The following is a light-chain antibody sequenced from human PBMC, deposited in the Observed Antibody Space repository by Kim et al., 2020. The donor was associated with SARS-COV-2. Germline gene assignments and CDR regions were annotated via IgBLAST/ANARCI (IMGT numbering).Light chain of an antibody. CDR3: ELYKSYRT. CDR2: KGS. V-gene: IGKV1-5*03. J-gene: IGKJ4*01. CDR1: ESLKSK. Sequence: PSAEGGERDHITGRADESLKSKLAWEQQKPGRPPQHLSYKGSSLEGGVTARCSGSGSGTEFTLPKSSMQPDDFAPYECELYKSYRTFGGGTRLEI.